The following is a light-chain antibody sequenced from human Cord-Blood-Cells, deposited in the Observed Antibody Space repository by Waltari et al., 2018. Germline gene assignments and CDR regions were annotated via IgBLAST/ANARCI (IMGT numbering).Light chain of an antibody. J-gene: IGKJ5*01. CDR2: GAS. Sequence: EIVMTQSPATLSVSPGERATLSCRASQSVSSNLPWYQQKPGQAPRLLIYGASTRATGIPARFSGSGSGTEFTLTISSLQSEDFAVYYCQQYNNWPSITFGQGTRLEIK. CDR3: QQYNNWPSIT. CDR1: QSVSSN. V-gene: IGKV3-15*01.